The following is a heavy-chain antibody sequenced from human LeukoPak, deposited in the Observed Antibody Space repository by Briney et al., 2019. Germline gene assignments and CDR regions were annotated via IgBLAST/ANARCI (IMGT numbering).Heavy chain of an antibody. J-gene: IGHJ5*02. CDR3: AKDRSTGWFDP. Sequence: PGGSLRLSCAASGFTFSSYSMNWVRQAPGKGLEWVSAISGSGGSTYYADSVRGRFTISRDNSKNTLYLQMNGLRAEDTAVYYCAKDRSTGWFDPWGQGTLVTVSS. V-gene: IGHV3-23*01. D-gene: IGHD3-16*02. CDR1: GFTFSSYS. CDR2: ISGSGGST.